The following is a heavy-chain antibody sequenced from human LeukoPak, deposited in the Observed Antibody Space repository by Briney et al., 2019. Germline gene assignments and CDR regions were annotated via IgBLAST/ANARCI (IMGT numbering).Heavy chain of an antibody. CDR1: GFTFSSYA. V-gene: IGHV3-23*01. CDR3: AKDRPPYSGSYSAAFDI. Sequence: PGGSLRLSCAASGFTFSSYAMSWVRQAPGKGLEWVSAISGSGGSTYYADSVKGQFTISRDNSKNTLYLQTNSLRAEDTAVYYCAKDRPPYSGSYSAAFDIWGQGTMVTVSS. D-gene: IGHD1-26*01. J-gene: IGHJ3*02. CDR2: ISGSGGST.